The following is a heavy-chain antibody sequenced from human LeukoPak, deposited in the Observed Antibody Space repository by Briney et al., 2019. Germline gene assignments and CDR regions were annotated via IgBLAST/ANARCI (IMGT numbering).Heavy chain of an antibody. V-gene: IGHV4-39*01. Sequence: PSETLSLTCTVSGGSISSSSYYWGWIRQTPGKGLEWIGSIYYSGSTYYNPSLKSRVTISVDTSKNQFSLKLSSVTAADTAVYYCARQEPYYYGSGSFDYWGQGTLVTVSS. J-gene: IGHJ4*02. D-gene: IGHD3-10*01. CDR3: ARQEPYYYGSGSFDY. CDR1: GGSISSSSYY. CDR2: IYYSGST.